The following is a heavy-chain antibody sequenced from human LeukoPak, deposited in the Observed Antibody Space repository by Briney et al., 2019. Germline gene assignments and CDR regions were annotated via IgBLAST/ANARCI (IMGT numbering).Heavy chain of an antibody. CDR2: ISSSSSYI. J-gene: IGHJ3*02. CDR1: GFSFSNAW. CDR3: AREGEWELLYAFDI. D-gene: IGHD1-26*01. V-gene: IGHV3-21*01. Sequence: GGSPRLSCAASGFSFSNAWMSWVRQAPGKGLEWVSSISSSSSYIYYADSVKGRFTISRDNAKNSLYLQMNSLRAEDTAVYYCAREGEWELLYAFDIWGQGTMVTVSS.